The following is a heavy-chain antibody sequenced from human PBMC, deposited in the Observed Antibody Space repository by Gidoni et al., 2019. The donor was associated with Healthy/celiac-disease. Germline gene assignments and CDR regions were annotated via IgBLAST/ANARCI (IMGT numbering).Heavy chain of an antibody. Sequence: QVQLQQWGAGLVKPSETLSLTCAVYGGSVSGYYWHWIRQHPGKGLEWIGEINPSGSTHYNPSLKSRVTISVDTSKNQFSLKLSSVTAADTAVYYCARDLGYCCGGSCYYKEGRSYGMDVWGQGTTVTVSS. CDR2: INPSGST. D-gene: IGHD2-15*01. CDR3: ARDLGYCCGGSCYYKEGRSYGMDV. V-gene: IGHV4-34*01. CDR1: GGSVSGYY. J-gene: IGHJ6*02.